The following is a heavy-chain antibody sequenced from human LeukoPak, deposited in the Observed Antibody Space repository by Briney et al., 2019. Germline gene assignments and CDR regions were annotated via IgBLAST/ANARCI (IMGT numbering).Heavy chain of an antibody. CDR3: ARDVGSEDYYGSGIGEYDY. V-gene: IGHV4-39*02. CDR1: AGPISSTSYY. Sequence: ETLSLTCTVSAGPISSTSYYWGWIRQPPGKGLEWIASIYYNGSTYYNRSLKGRVTISVDTSKNQFSLKLSSVTAADTAVFYCARDVGSEDYYGSGIGEYDYWGQGTLVTVSS. CDR2: IYYNGST. D-gene: IGHD3-10*01. J-gene: IGHJ4*02.